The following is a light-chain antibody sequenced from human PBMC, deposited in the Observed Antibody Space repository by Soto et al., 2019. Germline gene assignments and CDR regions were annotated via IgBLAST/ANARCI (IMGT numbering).Light chain of an antibody. V-gene: IGKV1-8*01. CDR3: QQYYSYPLS. Sequence: AIRMTQSPSSFSASTGDRVTITCRASQGISSYLAWYQQKPGKAPKLLLYAASTLQSGVPSTFSGSGSGTDFSLTISCLQSEDFATYYCQQYYSYPLSFGGGTNVEIK. CDR2: AAS. J-gene: IGKJ4*01. CDR1: QGISSY.